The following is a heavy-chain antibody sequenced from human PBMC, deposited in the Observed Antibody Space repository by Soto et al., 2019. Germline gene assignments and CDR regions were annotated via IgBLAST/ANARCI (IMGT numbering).Heavy chain of an antibody. CDR3: ATVGTPFYDSRVFDY. CDR2: IDADDGNT. CDR1: GYTFTSYA. Sequence: ASVKVSCKASGYTFTSYAMHWVRQAPGQRLEWMGGIDADDGNTKYAQKFQGRVTMTEDTSTDTAYMELSSLRSEDTAVYYCATVGTPFYDSRVFDYWGQGTLVTV. J-gene: IGHJ4*02. V-gene: IGHV1-3*01. D-gene: IGHD3-22*01.